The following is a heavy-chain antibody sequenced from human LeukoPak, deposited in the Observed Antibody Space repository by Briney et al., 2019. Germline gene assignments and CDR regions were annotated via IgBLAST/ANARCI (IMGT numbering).Heavy chain of an antibody. D-gene: IGHD4-17*01. CDR2: VDPEDGET. Sequence: ASVKISCKVSGYTFTDYYMHWVQQAPGKGLEWMGLVDPEDGETMYAEKFQGRVTITADTSTDTAYMELSSLRSEDTAVYYCATLRPTPQYGDFNDYWGQGTLVTVSS. J-gene: IGHJ4*02. V-gene: IGHV1-69-2*01. CDR1: GYTFTDYY. CDR3: ATLRPTPQYGDFNDY.